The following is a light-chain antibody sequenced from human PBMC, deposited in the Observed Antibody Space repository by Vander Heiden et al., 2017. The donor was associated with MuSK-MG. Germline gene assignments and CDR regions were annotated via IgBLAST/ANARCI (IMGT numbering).Light chain of an antibody. CDR3: QQYDNLPRS. V-gene: IGKV1-33*01. J-gene: IGKJ5*01. CDR1: QDISNY. Sequence: FQITQSPSSLSASVGDRVTITCQASQDISNYLNWYQQKPGKAPKLLIYDASNLETGVPSRFSGSGSGTDFTFTISSLQPEDIATYYCQQYDNLPRSFGQGTRLEIK. CDR2: DAS.